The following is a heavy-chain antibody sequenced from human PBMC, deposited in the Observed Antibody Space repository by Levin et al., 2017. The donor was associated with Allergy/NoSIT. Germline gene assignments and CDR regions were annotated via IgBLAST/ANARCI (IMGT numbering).Heavy chain of an antibody. J-gene: IGHJ3*02. CDR2: IKSKTDGGTT. D-gene: IGHD3-10*01. CDR1: GFTFSNAW. CDR3: TTESGSGSYYNDHDAFDI. V-gene: IGHV3-15*01. Sequence: GGSLRLSCAASGFTFSNAWMSWVRQAPGKGLEWVGRIKSKTDGGTTDYAAPVKGRFTISRDDSKNTLYLQMNSLKTEDTAVYYCTTESGSGSYYNDHDAFDIWGQGTMVTVSS.